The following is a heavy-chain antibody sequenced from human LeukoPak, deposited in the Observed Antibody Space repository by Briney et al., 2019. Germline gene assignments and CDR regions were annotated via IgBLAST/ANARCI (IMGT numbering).Heavy chain of an antibody. D-gene: IGHD3-16*01. Sequence: SETLSLTCAVYGGSFSGYYWSWLRQPPGKGLEWIGEINHSGSTNYNPSLKSRVTISVDTAKNQFSLKLSSVTAADTAVYYWASGAQARVMDYWGQGTLDTASS. V-gene: IGHV4-34*01. CDR2: INHSGST. CDR1: GGSFSGYY. CDR3: ASGAQARVMDY. J-gene: IGHJ4*02.